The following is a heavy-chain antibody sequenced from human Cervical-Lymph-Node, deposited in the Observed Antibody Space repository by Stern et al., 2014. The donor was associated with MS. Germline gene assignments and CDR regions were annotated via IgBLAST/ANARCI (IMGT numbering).Heavy chain of an antibody. Sequence: VQLVESGTEVKKPGASVKVSCKASGDTFGTYGVNWVRQAPGQRLEWMGWIRAYNGNTNDAQKLQGRVTLATDTSTSTAYMELRSLRSDDTAVYYCAGCGGDCYWSHDAFDIWGQGTMVTVSS. D-gene: IGHD2-21*02. J-gene: IGHJ3*02. CDR3: AGCGGDCYWSHDAFDI. V-gene: IGHV1-18*01. CDR2: IRAYNGNT. CDR1: GDTFGTYG.